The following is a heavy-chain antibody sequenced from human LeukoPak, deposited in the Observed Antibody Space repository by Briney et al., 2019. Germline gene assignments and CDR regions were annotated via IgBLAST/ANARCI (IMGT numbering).Heavy chain of an antibody. V-gene: IGHV1-2*04. J-gene: IGHJ4*02. CDR2: INPNSGGT. Sequence: ASVKVSCKASGYTFTGYYMHWVRQAPGQGLEWMGWINPNSGGTNYAQKFQGWVTMTRDTSISTAYMELRSLRSDDTAVYYCTRDLGTYKSYGSIFFDYWGQGALVTVSS. D-gene: IGHD3-10*01. CDR3: TRDLGTYKSYGSIFFDY. CDR1: GYTFTGYY.